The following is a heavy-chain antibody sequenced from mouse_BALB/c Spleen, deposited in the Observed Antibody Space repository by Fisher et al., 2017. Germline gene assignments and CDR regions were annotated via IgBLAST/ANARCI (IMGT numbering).Heavy chain of an antibody. D-gene: IGHD2-4*01. V-gene: IGHV1-20*01. Sequence: KFKGKATLTVDKSSSTAHMELLSLTSEDSAVYFCARNDYDWYFDVWGAGTTVTVSS. CDR3: ARNDYDWYFDV. J-gene: IGHJ1*01.